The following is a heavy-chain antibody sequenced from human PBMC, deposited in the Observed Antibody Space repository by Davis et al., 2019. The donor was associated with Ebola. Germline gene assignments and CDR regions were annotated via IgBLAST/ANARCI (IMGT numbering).Heavy chain of an antibody. CDR2: LGTSADT. J-gene: IGHJ6*04. CDR1: GFVFSSYV. V-gene: IGHV3-23*01. Sequence: GESLKISCAASGFVFSSYVMSWDRQAPGKGLEWVSTLGTSADTYYADSVKGRFTISRDNSKNTLYLQMNSLRVEDTAVYYCAKGGSGWPSDYSYGMGVWGKGTTVTVSS. D-gene: IGHD6-19*01. CDR3: AKGGSGWPSDYSYGMGV.